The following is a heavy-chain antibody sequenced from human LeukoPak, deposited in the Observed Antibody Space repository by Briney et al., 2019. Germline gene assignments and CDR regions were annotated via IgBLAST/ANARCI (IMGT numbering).Heavy chain of an antibody. J-gene: IGHJ4*02. Sequence: KPSETLSLTCTVSGGSISSYYWSWIRQPPGKGLEWIGYIYYSGSTYYNPSLKSRVTISVDKSKNQSKNQFSLKLSSVTAADTAVYYCASRERGMIATTQWFWGQGTLVTVSS. D-gene: IGHD2-21*01. CDR1: GGSISSYY. CDR2: IYYSGST. CDR3: ASRERGMIATTQWF. V-gene: IGHV4-59*06.